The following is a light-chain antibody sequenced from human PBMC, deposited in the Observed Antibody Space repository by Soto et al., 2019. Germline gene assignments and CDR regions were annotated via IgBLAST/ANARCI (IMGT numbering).Light chain of an antibody. CDR1: QSIRTY. CDR2: GAS. V-gene: IGKV1-39*01. J-gene: IGKJ1*01. Sequence: MTQSPLTLPVSTGEPASISCRASQSIRTYLNWYQQKPGKAPNLLIYGASSLQSGVPSRFSGTGSGTDFTLTISSLQPEDFATYYCQQSYSGPLTFGQGTKVDI. CDR3: QQSYSGPLT.